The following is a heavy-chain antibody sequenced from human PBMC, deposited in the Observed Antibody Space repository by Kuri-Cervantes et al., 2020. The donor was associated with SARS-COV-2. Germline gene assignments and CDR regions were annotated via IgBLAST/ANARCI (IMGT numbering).Heavy chain of an antibody. V-gene: IGHV3-30*03. D-gene: IGHD6-13*01. CDR1: GFTFSNYG. J-gene: IGHJ4*02. CDR2: ISYNGSNE. Sequence: GESLKISCAASGFTFSNYGMHWVRQAPGKGLEWVAVISYNGSNEYYADSVKGRFTISRDNSKNTLYLQMNSLRAEDTAVYYCARDVSRIAAALVPDYWGQGTRVTVSS. CDR3: ARDVSRIAAALVPDY.